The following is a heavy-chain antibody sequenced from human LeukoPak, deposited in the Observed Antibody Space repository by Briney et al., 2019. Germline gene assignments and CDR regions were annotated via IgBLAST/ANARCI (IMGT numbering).Heavy chain of an antibody. CDR2: IYYSGST. Sequence: KPSQTLSLTCTVSGGSISSSSYYWGWIRQPPGKGLEWIGSIYYSGSTYYNPSLKSRVTISVDTSKNQFSLKLSSVTAADTAVYYCARLRPSYYDMARSVGYFDYWGQGTLVTVSS. V-gene: IGHV4-39*01. D-gene: IGHD3-9*01. CDR1: GGSISSSSYY. CDR3: ARLRPSYYDMARSVGYFDY. J-gene: IGHJ4*02.